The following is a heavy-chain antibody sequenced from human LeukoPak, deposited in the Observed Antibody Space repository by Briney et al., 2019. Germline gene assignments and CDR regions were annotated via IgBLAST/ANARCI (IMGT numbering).Heavy chain of an antibody. CDR3: ARVGSSSWSMTNDY. CDR1: GGSISSYY. Sequence: SETLSLTCTVSGGSISSYYWSWIRQPPGKGLEWIGYIYYSGSTNYNPSLKNRVTISVDTSKNQFSLKLSSVTAADTAVYYCARVGSSSWSMTNDYWGQGTLVTVSS. J-gene: IGHJ4*02. V-gene: IGHV4-59*01. D-gene: IGHD6-13*01. CDR2: IYYSGST.